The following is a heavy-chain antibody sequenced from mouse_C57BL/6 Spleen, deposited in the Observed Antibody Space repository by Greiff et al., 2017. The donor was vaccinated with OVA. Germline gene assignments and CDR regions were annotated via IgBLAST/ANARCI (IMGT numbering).Heavy chain of an antibody. D-gene: IGHD3-2*02. CDR1: GFSLSTSGMG. CDR3: ARREAAQATWDY. V-gene: IGHV8-12*01. J-gene: IGHJ2*01. Sequence: QVTLKESGPGILQSSQTLSLTCSFSGFSLSTSGMGVSWIRQPSGKGLEWLAHIYWDDDKRYNPFLKSRLTISKDTSRNQVFLKITSVDTADTATYYCARREAAQATWDYWGQGTTLTVSS. CDR2: IYWDDDK.